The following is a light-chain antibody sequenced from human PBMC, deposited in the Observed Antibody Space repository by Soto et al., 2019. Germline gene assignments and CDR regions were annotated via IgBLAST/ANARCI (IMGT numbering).Light chain of an antibody. CDR3: NSYTSTTPLV. Sequence: QSVLTQPASVSGSPGQSITISCTGTSSDVGGYNHVSWYQQHPGKAPKLMIYDVTDRPSGVSNRFSGPKSGNTASLAISGLQAEDEADYYCNSYTSTTPLVFGGGTKLTVL. V-gene: IGLV2-14*03. CDR2: DVT. J-gene: IGLJ2*01. CDR1: SSDVGGYNH.